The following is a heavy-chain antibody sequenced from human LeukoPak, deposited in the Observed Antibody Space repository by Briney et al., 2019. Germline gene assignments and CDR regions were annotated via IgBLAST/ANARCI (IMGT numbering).Heavy chain of an antibody. J-gene: IGHJ4*02. CDR1: GGSVSSGSYY. V-gene: IGHV4-61*01. D-gene: IGHD1-26*01. Sequence: SETLSLTCTVSGGSVSSGSYYWSWIRQPPGKGLEWIGYIYYSGSTNHNPSLKSRVTISVDTSKNQFSLQLSSVTAADTAVYYCARGGSYFGNWGQGTLVTVSS. CDR3: ARGGSYFGN. CDR2: IYYSGST.